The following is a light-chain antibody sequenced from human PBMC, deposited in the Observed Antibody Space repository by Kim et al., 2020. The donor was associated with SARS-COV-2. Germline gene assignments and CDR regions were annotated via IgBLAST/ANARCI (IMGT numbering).Light chain of an antibody. V-gene: IGLV2-14*03. CDR2: DVS. J-gene: IGLJ1*01. Sequence: GQAINISCTGTSSDVGGYNYVSWYLEHPGKAPKLMISDVSNRPSGVSNPFSGSKSGNTASLTISGLQAEDEADYYCSSYTSSSTRLFGTGTKVTVL. CDR1: SSDVGGYNY. CDR3: SSYTSSSTRL.